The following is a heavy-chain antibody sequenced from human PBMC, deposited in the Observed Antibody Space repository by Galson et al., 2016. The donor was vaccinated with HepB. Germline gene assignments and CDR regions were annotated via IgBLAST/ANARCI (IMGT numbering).Heavy chain of an antibody. J-gene: IGHJ5*02. CDR3: AKDNGDYRFDP. D-gene: IGHD4-17*01. V-gene: IGHV3-30*18. Sequence: SLRLSCAASGFTFSNYGMHWVRQAPGKGLEWVAVISYDKSNKYYADSVKGRFTISRDNSKNTLFLQMNSLRAEDTAVYYCAKDNGDYRFDPWGQGTLVTVSS. CDR2: ISYDKSNK. CDR1: GFTFSNYG.